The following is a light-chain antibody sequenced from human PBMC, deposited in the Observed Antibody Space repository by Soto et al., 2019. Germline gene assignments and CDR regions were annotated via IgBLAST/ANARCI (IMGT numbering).Light chain of an antibody. J-gene: IGKJ4*01. V-gene: IGKV2-28*01. CDR2: LGS. CDR1: QNLLHSNGYNY. Sequence: EIVLTQSPLSLPVTPGEPASISCRSSQNLLHSNGYNYLNWYLQKPGQSPQLLIYLGSNRASGVPARVSGSGSGTDFTLTINRVEAEDVGLYFCAQGLATPFTFGGGTKVEIK. CDR3: AQGLATPFT.